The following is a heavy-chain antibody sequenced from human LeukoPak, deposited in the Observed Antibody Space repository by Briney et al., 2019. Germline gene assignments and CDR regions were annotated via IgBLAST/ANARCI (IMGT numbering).Heavy chain of an antibody. CDR1: GYTFTSYG. V-gene: IGHV1-18*04. CDR2: ISAYNGNT. J-gene: IGHJ4*02. Sequence: SVKVSCTASGYTFTSYGISWVRQATGQGLEWMGWISAYNGNTNHAQKLQGRVTMTTDTSTSTAYMELRSLRSDDTAVYYCARSGGTPAVAGTSGYWGQGTLVTVSS. CDR3: ARSGGTPAVAGTSGY. D-gene: IGHD6-19*01.